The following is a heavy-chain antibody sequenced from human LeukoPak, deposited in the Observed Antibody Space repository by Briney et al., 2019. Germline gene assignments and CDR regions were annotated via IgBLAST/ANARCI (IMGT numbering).Heavy chain of an antibody. Sequence: GASVKVSCKASGYTFTSYDINWVRQATGQGLEWMGWMNPNSGNTGYAQKFQGRVTITRNTSISTAYMELSSLGSEDTAVYYCARAKLARGVISYYYYYMDVWGKGTTVTVSS. D-gene: IGHD3-10*01. J-gene: IGHJ6*03. CDR1: GYTFTSYD. CDR2: MNPNSGNT. V-gene: IGHV1-8*03. CDR3: ARAKLARGVISYYYYYMDV.